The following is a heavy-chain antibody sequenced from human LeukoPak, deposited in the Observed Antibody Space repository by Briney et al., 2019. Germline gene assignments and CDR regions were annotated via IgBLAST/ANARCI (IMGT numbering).Heavy chain of an antibody. V-gene: IGHV4-34*01. Sequence: SETLSLTCAVYGGSFSGYYWSWIRQPPGKGLEWIGEINHSGSTNYNPSLKSRVTISVDTSKNQFSLKLSSVTAADTAVYYCARGRLYNWNGKGLSWFDPWGREPWSPSPQ. CDR2: INHSGST. J-gene: IGHJ5*02. D-gene: IGHD1-1*01. CDR1: GGSFSGYY. CDR3: ARGRLYNWNGKGLSWFDP.